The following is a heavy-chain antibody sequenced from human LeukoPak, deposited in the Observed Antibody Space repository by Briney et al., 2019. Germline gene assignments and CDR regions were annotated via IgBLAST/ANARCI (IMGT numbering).Heavy chain of an antibody. Sequence: ASVKVSCKASGYTFTSYGISWVRQAPGQGLEWMGWISAYNGNTNYAQKLQGRVTMTTDTSTSTAYMELRSLRSDDTAVCYCARDQVGRLAVPFYYYYYGMDVWGQGTTVTVSS. D-gene: IGHD6-19*01. CDR3: ARDQVGRLAVPFYYYYYGMDV. CDR2: ISAYNGNT. CDR1: GYTFTSYG. V-gene: IGHV1-18*01. J-gene: IGHJ6*02.